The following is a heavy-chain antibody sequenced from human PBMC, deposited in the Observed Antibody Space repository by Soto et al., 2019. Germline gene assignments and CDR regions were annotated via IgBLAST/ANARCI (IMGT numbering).Heavy chain of an antibody. Sequence: SETLSLTCTVSGGSISSGDYYWSWIRQLPGKDLEWIGYIYYTGSTYYNPSLKSRVTISVDTSKNQFSLRLSSVTAADTAVYYCATHNRDGYNYPFDYWGQGTLVTVSS. V-gene: IGHV4-31*03. D-gene: IGHD5-12*01. J-gene: IGHJ4*02. CDR3: ATHNRDGYNYPFDY. CDR2: IYYTGST. CDR1: GGSISSGDYY.